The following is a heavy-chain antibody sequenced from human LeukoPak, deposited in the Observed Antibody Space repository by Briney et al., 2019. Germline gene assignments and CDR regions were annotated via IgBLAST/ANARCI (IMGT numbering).Heavy chain of an antibody. Sequence: PGGSLRLSCAASGFTVSSNYMSWVRQAPGKGLEWVSGITGSGSRTFYADFVMGRFTISRDNSLDTVYLQMNSLRVEDTALYYCAKDLYVTAPPSWFDTWGQGTLVTVSS. CDR1: GFTVSSNY. J-gene: IGHJ5*02. CDR3: AKDLYVTAPPSWFDT. CDR2: ITGSGSRT. D-gene: IGHD2-2*02. V-gene: IGHV3-23*01.